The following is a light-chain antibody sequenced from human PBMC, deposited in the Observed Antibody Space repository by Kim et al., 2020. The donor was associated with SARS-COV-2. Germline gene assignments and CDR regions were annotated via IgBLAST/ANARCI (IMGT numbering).Light chain of an antibody. CDR3: QQYSTSLYT. J-gene: IGKJ2*01. CDR1: QSVTSNY. CDR2: GAS. V-gene: IGKV3-20*01. Sequence: EIVLTQSPDTLSLSPGERATLSCRASQSVTSNYLAWYRQKPGQAPRLLIYGASSGATGIPDRFSASGSGTDFTLTISRLEPEDFAVYYCQQYSTSLYTFGQGTKLEI.